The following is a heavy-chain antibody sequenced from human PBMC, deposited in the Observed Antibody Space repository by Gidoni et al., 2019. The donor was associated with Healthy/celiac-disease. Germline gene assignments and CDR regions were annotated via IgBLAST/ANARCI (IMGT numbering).Heavy chain of an antibody. Sequence: QLQLQESGPGLVKPSETLSLTCPVSGGSISSSSYYWGWVRQPPGKGLEWIGSIYYSGSTSYNPSLKSRVTISVDTSTNQFSLKLSSVTAADTAVYYCARDRVVVVPSRMDVWGQGTTVTVSS. CDR1: GGSISSSSYY. CDR2: IYYSGST. V-gene: IGHV4-39*07. CDR3: ARDRVVVVPSRMDV. J-gene: IGHJ6*02. D-gene: IGHD3-22*01.